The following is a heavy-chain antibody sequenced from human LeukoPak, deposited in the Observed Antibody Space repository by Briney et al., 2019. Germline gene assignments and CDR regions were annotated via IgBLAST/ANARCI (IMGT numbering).Heavy chain of an antibody. CDR2: INTDGSIR. D-gene: IGHD5-18*01. CDR1: GFSLSGHW. J-gene: IGHJ4*02. V-gene: IGHV3-74*01. CDR3: ARDHDQTAMAHIPDY. Sequence: GGSLRLSCAASGFSLSGHWIHWVRHAPGKGLVWVSRINTDGSIREYADSVKGRFTISRDYAQNTVVLQMNSLRAEDTAVYYCARDHDQTAMAHIPDYWGQGTLVTVSS.